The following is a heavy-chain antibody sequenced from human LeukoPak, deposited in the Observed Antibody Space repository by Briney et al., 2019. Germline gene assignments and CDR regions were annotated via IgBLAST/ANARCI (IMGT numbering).Heavy chain of an antibody. CDR2: ISGSGGST. J-gene: IGHJ4*02. V-gene: IGHV3-23*01. D-gene: IGHD6-13*01. CDR3: ARLLAAAGAFDY. Sequence: GGSLRLSCAASGFTFSSYAMSWVRQAPGKGLEWVSAISGSGGSTYYADSVKGRFTISRDNSKNTLYLQMNSLRAEDTAVYYCARLLAAAGAFDYWGQGTLVTVSS. CDR1: GFTFSSYA.